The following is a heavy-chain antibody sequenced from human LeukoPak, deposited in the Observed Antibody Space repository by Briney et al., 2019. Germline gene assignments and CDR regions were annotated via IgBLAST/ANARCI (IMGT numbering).Heavy chain of an antibody. V-gene: IGHV3-11*04. J-gene: IGHJ4*02. Sequence: PGGSLRLSCAASGFTVSDYYMSWIRPAPGEGLEWGSYIGSSGSTIYYADSVKGRFTISRDNAKNSLYLQMNSLRAEDTAVYYCARPYCSAGSCYLDYWGQGTLVTVSS. CDR1: GFTVSDYY. CDR3: ARPYCSAGSCYLDY. CDR2: IGSSGSTI. D-gene: IGHD2-15*01.